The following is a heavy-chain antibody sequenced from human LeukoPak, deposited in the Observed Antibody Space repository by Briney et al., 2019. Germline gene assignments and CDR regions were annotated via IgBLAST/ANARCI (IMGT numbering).Heavy chain of an antibody. J-gene: IGHJ4*02. Sequence: SETLSLTCTVSGYSISSGYYWGWIRQPPGKGLEWIGSIYHSGSTYYNPSLKSRVTISVDTSKNQFSLKLSSVTAADTAVYYCARYSPSGSYYHSFDYWGQGTLVTVSS. CDR1: GYSISSGYY. D-gene: IGHD1-26*01. CDR2: IYHSGST. V-gene: IGHV4-38-2*02. CDR3: ARYSPSGSYYHSFDY.